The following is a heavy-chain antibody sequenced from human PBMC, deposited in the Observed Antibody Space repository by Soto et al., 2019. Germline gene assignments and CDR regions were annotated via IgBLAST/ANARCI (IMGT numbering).Heavy chain of an antibody. V-gene: IGHV1-3*01. J-gene: IGHJ4*02. CDR3: ARECFTMVRGPPSPYIHY. D-gene: IGHD3-10*01. CDR1: GYTFTSYA. Sequence: ASVKVSCKASGYTFTSYAMHWVRQAPGQRLEWMGRINAGNGNTKYSQKFQGRVTITRDTSASTAYMELSSLRSEDTAVYYCARECFTMVRGPPSPYIHYWGQGTLVTVSS. CDR2: INAGNGNT.